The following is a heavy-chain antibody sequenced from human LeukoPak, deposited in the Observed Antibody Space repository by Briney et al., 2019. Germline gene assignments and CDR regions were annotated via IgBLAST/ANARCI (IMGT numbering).Heavy chain of an antibody. V-gene: IGHV4-31*03. CDR1: GGSISSGGYY. J-gene: IGHJ5*02. CDR2: IYYSGST. CDR3: ARGMRSTMVRGVIYWFDP. D-gene: IGHD3-10*01. Sequence: PSQTLSLTCTVSGGSISSGGYYWSWIRQHPGKGLEWIGYIYYSGSTYYNPSLKSRVTISVDTSKNQFSLKLSSVTAADTAVYYCARGMRSTMVRGVIYWFDPWGQGTLVTVSS.